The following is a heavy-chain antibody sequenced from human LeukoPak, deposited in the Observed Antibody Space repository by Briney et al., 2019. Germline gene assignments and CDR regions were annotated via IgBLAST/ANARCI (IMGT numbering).Heavy chain of an antibody. V-gene: IGHV3-30*02. CDR2: IRYDGSNK. CDR1: GFTFSSYG. CDR3: ARIRRSNNWFDP. J-gene: IGHJ5*02. Sequence: PGGSLRLSRAASGFTFSSYGMHWVRQAPGKGLEWVAFIRYDGSNKYYADSVKGRFTISRDNSKNTLYLQMNSLRAEDTAVYYCARIRRSNNWFDPWGQGTLVTVSS.